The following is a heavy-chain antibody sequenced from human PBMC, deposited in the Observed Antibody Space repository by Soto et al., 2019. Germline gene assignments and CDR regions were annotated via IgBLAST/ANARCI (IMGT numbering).Heavy chain of an antibody. Sequence: PGGSLRLSCAASGFTFSSYAMSWVRQAPGKGLEWVSAISGSGGSTYYADSVKGRFTISRDNSKNTLYLQMNGLRAEDTAVYYCARVANVLVAAWAKFDYWGQGTPVTVSS. J-gene: IGHJ4*02. D-gene: IGHD2-8*02. V-gene: IGHV3-23*01. CDR1: GFTFSSYA. CDR3: ARVANVLVAAWAKFDY. CDR2: ISGSGGST.